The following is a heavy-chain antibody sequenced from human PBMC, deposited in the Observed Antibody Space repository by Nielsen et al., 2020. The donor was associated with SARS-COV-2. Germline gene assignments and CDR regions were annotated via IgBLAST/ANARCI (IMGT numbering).Heavy chain of an antibody. V-gene: IGHV3-21*01. CDR2: ISSSSSYI. Sequence: GEPLKISCAASGFTFSNYSMNWVRQAPEKGLEWVSSISSSSSYIYYADSVKGRFTISRDNAKNSLYLQMNSLRAEDTAVYYCARIYSGSYFIDYWGQGTLVTVSS. CDR3: ARIYSGSYFIDY. CDR1: GFTFSNYS. J-gene: IGHJ4*02. D-gene: IGHD1-26*01.